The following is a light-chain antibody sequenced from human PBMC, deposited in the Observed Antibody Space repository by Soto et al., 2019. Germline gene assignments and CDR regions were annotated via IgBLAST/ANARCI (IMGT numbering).Light chain of an antibody. J-gene: IGLJ2*01. CDR1: SSDVGGYNY. CDR2: EVS. V-gene: IGLV2-14*01. CDR3: SSYTSSSTHVV. Sequence: SALTQPASVSGSPGQSITISCTGTSSDVGGYNYVSWYQQHPGKAPKLMIYEVSNRPSGVSNRFSGSKSGNTASLPISGLQAEDEADYYCSSYTSSSTHVVFGGGTKVTVL.